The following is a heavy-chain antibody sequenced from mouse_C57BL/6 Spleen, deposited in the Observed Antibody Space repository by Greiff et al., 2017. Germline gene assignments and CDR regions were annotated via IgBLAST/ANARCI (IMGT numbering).Heavy chain of an antibody. CDR1: GFTFSDYG. Sequence: EVKLVESGGGLVKPGGSLKLSCAASGFTFSDYGMHWVRQAPEKGLEWVAYISSGSSTIYYADTVKGRFTISRDNAKNTLFLQMTSLRSEDTAMYYCARGDYPWYFDVWGTGTTVTVSS. J-gene: IGHJ1*03. CDR2: ISSGSSTI. CDR3: ARGDYPWYFDV. D-gene: IGHD2-4*01. V-gene: IGHV5-17*01.